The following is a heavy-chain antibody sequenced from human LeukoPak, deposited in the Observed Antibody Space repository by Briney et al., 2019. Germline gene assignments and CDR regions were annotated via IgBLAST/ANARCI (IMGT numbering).Heavy chain of an antibody. V-gene: IGHV1-3*01. CDR3: ARSPTPISGGYAFDI. CDR2: INAGNGDT. CDR1: GYTFTRYA. Sequence: ASVKVSCKASGYTFTRYAIHWVRQAPGQRLEWMGWINAGNGDTKLSQKFQGRVTIIRDTSASTAYMELSSLRSEDTAVYYCARSPTPISGGYAFDIWGRGTRVTVSS. J-gene: IGHJ3*02. D-gene: IGHD2-15*01.